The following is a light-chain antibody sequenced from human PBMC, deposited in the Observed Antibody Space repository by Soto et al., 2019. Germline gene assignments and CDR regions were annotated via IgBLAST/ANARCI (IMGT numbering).Light chain of an antibody. J-gene: IGLJ7*01. Sequence: QSVLTQPPSASGTPGQRVTISCSGSSSNIGSNTVNWYQQLPGTAPRLLVYSYNQRPSGVPDRFSGSKSGTSASLAISGLQSEDEADYYCAAWDDSLNGAVFGGGTKLTVL. V-gene: IGLV1-44*01. CDR1: SSNIGSNT. CDR3: AAWDDSLNGAV. CDR2: SYN.